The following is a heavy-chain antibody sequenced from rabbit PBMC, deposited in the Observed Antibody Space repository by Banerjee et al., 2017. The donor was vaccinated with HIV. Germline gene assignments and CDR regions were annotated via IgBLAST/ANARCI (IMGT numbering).Heavy chain of an antibody. D-gene: IGHD7-1*01. V-gene: IGHV1S43*01. CDR3: ARDAGDSGYYFNL. CDR1: GFSFSSSYY. J-gene: IGHJ4*01. CDR2: IYTAKGRI. Sequence: QEQLVESGGGLVQPEGSLTLTCTASGFSFSSSYYMCWVRQAPGKGLEWIGTIYTAKGRIFSASWVNARFIISGDSAQNTVDLQLNSLTAADTATYFCARDAGDSGYYFNLWGPGTLVTVS.